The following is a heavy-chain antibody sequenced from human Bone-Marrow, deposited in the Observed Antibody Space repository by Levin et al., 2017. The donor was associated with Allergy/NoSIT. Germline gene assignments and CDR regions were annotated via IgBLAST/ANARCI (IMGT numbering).Heavy chain of an antibody. CDR2: IWYDETNQ. D-gene: IGHD1-1*01. Sequence: GGSLRLSCVASGFTFSSYGIHWVRQAPGKGLEWVALIWYDETNQYYVDSVKGRFTISRDNSRNTLYLQMNSLRAEDTAVYYCARGVADNWDDVDFDYWGQGTLVTVSS. CDR3: ARGVADNWDDVDFDY. J-gene: IGHJ4*02. CDR1: GFTFSSYG. V-gene: IGHV3-33*01.